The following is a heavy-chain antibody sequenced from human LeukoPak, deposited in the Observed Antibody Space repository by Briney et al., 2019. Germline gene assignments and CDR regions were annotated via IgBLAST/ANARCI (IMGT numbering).Heavy chain of an antibody. CDR3: CLTGYPAFDY. J-gene: IGHJ4*02. Sequence: VASVKVSCKASGYTFTSYGISWVRQAPGQGLEWMGWISAYNGNTNYAQKLQGRVTMTTDTSTSTAYMELRSLRSDDTAVYYRCLTGYPAFDYWGQGTLVTVSS. V-gene: IGHV1-18*01. CDR2: ISAYNGNT. CDR1: GYTFTSYG. D-gene: IGHD3-9*01.